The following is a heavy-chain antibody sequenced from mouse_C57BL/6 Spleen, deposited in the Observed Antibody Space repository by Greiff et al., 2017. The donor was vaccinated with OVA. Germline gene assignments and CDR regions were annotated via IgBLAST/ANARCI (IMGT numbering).Heavy chain of an antibody. CDR3: ARLRRRDWYFDV. Sequence: EVQLQQSGPELVKPGASVKISCKASGYSFTDYNMNWVKQSNGKSLEWIGVINPNYGTTSYNQKFKGKATLTVDQSSSTAYMQHNSLTSEDSAVDDCARLRRRDWYFDVWGTGTTVTVSS. CDR1: GYSFTDYN. CDR2: INPNYGTT. V-gene: IGHV1-39*01. J-gene: IGHJ1*03. D-gene: IGHD2-12*01.